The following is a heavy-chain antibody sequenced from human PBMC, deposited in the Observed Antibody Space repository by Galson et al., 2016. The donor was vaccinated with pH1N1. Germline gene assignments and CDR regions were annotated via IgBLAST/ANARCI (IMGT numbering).Heavy chain of an antibody. CDR1: GFTFSSYW. CDR3: ARDPGSYAFDWYFDL. J-gene: IGHJ2*01. D-gene: IGHD5-18*01. V-gene: IGHV3-74*01. Sequence: SLRLSCAASGFTFSSYWMHWVRQAPGKGLVWVSRIKSDGSVTHYADSVKGRFTISRDNAKNTLYVQMNSLRAEDTAMYFCARDPGSYAFDWYFDLWGRGTLVTVSS. CDR2: IKSDGSVT.